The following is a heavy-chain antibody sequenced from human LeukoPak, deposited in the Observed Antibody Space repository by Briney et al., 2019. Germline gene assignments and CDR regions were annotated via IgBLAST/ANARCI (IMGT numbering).Heavy chain of an antibody. V-gene: IGHV4-59*01. CDR2: IYYSGST. CDR1: GGSISSYY. D-gene: IGHD6-19*01. CDR3: ARDMSSGWYGAWFDP. J-gene: IGHJ5*02. Sequence: KPSETLSLTCTVSGGSISSYYWSWIRQPPGKGLEWIGYIYYSGSTNYNPSLKSRVTISVDTSKNQFSLKLSSVTAADAAVYYCARDMSSGWYGAWFDPWGQGTLVTVSS.